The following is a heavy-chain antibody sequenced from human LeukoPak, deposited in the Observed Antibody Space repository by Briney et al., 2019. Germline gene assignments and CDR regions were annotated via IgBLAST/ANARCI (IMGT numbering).Heavy chain of an antibody. V-gene: IGHV1-69*04. CDR3: ARDKNYDSSGYYYY. CDR2: IIPIFGIA. Sequence: GSSVKVSCKASGGTFSSYAISCVRQAPGQGLEWMGRIIPIFGIANYAQKFQGRVTITADKSTSTAYMELSSLRSEDTAVYYCARDKNYDSSGYYYYWGQGTLVTVSS. D-gene: IGHD3-22*01. CDR1: GGTFSSYA. J-gene: IGHJ4*02.